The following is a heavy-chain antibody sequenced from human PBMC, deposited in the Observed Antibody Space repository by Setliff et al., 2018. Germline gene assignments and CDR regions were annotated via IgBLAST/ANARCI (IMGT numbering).Heavy chain of an antibody. CDR1: GVSIRSYY. V-gene: IGHV4-59*01. Sequence: PSETLSLTCTVAGVSIRSYYWSWIRQPPGKGLEWIGDIFYRGSSNYNPSLQSRVSISVDTSKNQLSLKLDSLTAADTAVYFCARLPRTVTHFDYWGQGALVTVSS. J-gene: IGHJ4*02. D-gene: IGHD4-17*01. CDR3: ARLPRTVTHFDY. CDR2: IFYRGSS.